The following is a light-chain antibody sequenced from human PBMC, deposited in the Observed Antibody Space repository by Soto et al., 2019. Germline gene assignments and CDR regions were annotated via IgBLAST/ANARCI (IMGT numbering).Light chain of an antibody. CDR2: GAS. J-gene: IGKJ1*01. CDR3: QQYFTWWT. CDR1: QSVSSN. Sequence: EIVMTQSPATLSVSPGERATLSCRASQSVSSNLAWYQQKPDQAPRLLIYGASIRATGIPARFSGSGSGTDFTLTISSLQSEDFAVYYCQQYFTWWTFGQGTKVEIK. V-gene: IGKV3-15*01.